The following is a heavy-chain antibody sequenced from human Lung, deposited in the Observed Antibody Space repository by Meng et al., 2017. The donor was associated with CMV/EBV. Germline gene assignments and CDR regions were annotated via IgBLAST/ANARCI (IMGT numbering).Heavy chain of an antibody. CDR2: ISSSSSYI. CDR1: GFTFSSYS. J-gene: IGHJ6*02. Sequence: GESXKISCAASGFTFSSYSMNWVRQAPGKGLEWVSSISSSSSYIYYADSVKGRFTISRDNAKNSLYLQMNSLRAEDTAVYYCARRQLAEDYYGMDVWGQGTXVTVSS. D-gene: IGHD2-2*01. CDR3: ARRQLAEDYYGMDV. V-gene: IGHV3-21*01.